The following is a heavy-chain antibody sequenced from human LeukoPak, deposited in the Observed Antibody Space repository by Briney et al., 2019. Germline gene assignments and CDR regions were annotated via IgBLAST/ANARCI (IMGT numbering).Heavy chain of an antibody. CDR2: IFQSGHT. Sequence: SETLSLTCTVSDYSISSGYYWGWIRQPPGKGLEWTGSIFQSGHTYYSPSLKSRVTISADTSKNQFSLKLISVTAADTAVYYCASRKLGNDYWGQGTLVTVSS. D-gene: IGHD7-27*01. CDR1: DYSISSGYY. J-gene: IGHJ4*02. CDR3: ASRKLGNDY. V-gene: IGHV4-38-2*02.